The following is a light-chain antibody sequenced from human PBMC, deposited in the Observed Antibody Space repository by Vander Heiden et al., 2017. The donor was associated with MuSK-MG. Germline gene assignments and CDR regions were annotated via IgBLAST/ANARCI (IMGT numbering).Light chain of an antibody. CDR2: GAS. CDR3: QRDDRSPWT. Sequence: IFLPHSPVTLSLSPGERATLSCRASQSVSSSFFAWYQQTPGQAPRLLIYGASSRATGLPDRFSGSASGTDFTLTISVLAPEDFAVYYCQRDDRSPWTFGQGTKVEVK. CDR1: QSVSSSF. V-gene: IGKV3-20*01. J-gene: IGKJ1*01.